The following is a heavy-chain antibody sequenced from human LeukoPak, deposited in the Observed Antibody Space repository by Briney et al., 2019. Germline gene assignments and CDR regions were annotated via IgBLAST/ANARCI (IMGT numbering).Heavy chain of an antibody. CDR2: ISSSSSYI. Sequence: GGSLGLSCAASGFSFSSYTMNWVRQAPGKGLEWVSSISSSSSYIYYADSVKGRFTISRDNAKNSLYLQMNSLRAEDTAVYYCARGGYSSSWYFQDYYYYMDVWGKGTTVTVSS. J-gene: IGHJ6*03. D-gene: IGHD6-13*01. CDR1: GFSFSSYT. V-gene: IGHV3-21*01. CDR3: ARGGYSSSWYFQDYYYYMDV.